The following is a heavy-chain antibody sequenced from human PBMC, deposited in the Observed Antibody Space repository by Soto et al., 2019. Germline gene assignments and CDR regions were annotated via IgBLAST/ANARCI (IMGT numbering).Heavy chain of an antibody. V-gene: IGHV4-39*01. Sequence: QLQLQASGPGLVKPSETLSLTCTVSGGSISSSSYYWGWIRQPPGKGLEWIGSIYYSGSTYYNPSLKSRVTIAVDTSKNQFSLKMRSVTAADTAVYYCARHTPAISISDHWGQGTLVTFSS. CDR2: IYYSGST. D-gene: IGHD2-15*01. CDR1: GGSISSSSYY. CDR3: ARHTPAISISDH. J-gene: IGHJ4*02.